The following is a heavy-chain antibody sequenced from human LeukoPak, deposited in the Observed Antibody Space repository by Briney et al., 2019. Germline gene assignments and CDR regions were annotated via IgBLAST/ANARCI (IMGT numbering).Heavy chain of an antibody. CDR1: GFTFSSYA. J-gene: IGHJ6*03. CDR2: ISGSGGST. V-gene: IGHV3-23*01. Sequence: PGGSLRLSCAASGFTFSSYAMSWVRQAPGKGPEWVSAISGSGGSTYYADSVKGRFTISRDNSKNTLYLQMNSLRAEDTAVYYCAKGTGRFLDRGRVSYYYMDVWGKGTTVTVSS. D-gene: IGHD3-3*01. CDR3: AKGTGRFLDRGRVSYYYMDV.